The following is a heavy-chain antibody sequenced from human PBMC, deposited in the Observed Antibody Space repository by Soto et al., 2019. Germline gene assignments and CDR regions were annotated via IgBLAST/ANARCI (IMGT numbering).Heavy chain of an antibody. CDR3: ARVAAVVTTIPRYGLDV. CDR1: GYTFSDYY. J-gene: IGHJ6*02. V-gene: IGHV1-2*02. CDR2: INPNRGFT. Sequence: QVQLVQSEAEVKKPGASLRVSCKTSGYTFSDYYIHCLRQAPGQGPEWMGWINPNRGFTKFSQKFQGRVTMTTDTSINTAYMDLTSLMSDDTAVYYCARVAAVVTTIPRYGLDVWGQGTTVTVSS. D-gene: IGHD2-21*02.